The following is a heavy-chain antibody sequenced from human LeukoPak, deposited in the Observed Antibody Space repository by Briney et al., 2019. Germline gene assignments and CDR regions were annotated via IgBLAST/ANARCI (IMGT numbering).Heavy chain of an antibody. Sequence: TGGSLRLSCAASGFSFSSFWMHWVRQAPGKGLVWVSRINNDGRITSYADSVKGRFTISRDNTKNTLYLQMNSLRAEDTAVYYCTRESVAADGDLDYWGQGTLVTVSS. CDR1: GFSFSSFW. D-gene: IGHD6-13*01. V-gene: IGHV3-74*01. J-gene: IGHJ4*02. CDR3: TRESVAADGDLDY. CDR2: INNDGRIT.